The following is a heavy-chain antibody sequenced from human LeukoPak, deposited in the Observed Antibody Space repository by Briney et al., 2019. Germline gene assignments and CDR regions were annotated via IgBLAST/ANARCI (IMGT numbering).Heavy chain of an antibody. CDR3: AWAYYDFWSGYYKYYFDY. Sequence: ASVKVSCKASGYTFTSYGISWVRQAPGQGLEWMGWISAYNGNTNYAQKFQGRVTMTRDMSTSTVYMELSSLRSEDTAVYYCAWAYYDFWSGYYKYYFDYWGQGTLVTVSS. D-gene: IGHD3-3*01. CDR2: ISAYNGNT. CDR1: GYTFTSYG. J-gene: IGHJ4*02. V-gene: IGHV1-18*01.